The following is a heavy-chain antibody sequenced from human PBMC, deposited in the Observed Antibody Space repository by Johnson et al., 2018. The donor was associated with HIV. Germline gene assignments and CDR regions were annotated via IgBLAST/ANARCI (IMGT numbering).Heavy chain of an antibody. V-gene: IGHV3-74*02. CDR1: GFTFSSYW. CDR3: ALSGGAAAYDAFDI. D-gene: IGHD6-13*01. CDR2: INSDGSTT. J-gene: IGHJ3*02. Sequence: VQLVESGGGLVQPGGSLRLSCAASGFTFSSYWMHWVRQAPGKGLVWVSRINSDGSTTSYEDSVKGRFNISRDNAKHTVYLKMNLLRAEDTAVYYCALSGGAAAYDAFDIWGQGTMVTVSS.